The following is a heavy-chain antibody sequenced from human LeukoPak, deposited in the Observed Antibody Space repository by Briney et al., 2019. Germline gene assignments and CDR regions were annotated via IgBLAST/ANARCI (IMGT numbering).Heavy chain of an antibody. CDR3: ARAISSSWSVAGWQIYYYYYYMDV. Sequence: SETLSLTCTVSGGSIRSSTYYWSWIRQPPGKGLEWIGEINHSGSTNYNPSLKSRVTISVDTSKNQFSLKLSSVTAADTAVCYCARAISSSWSVAGWQIYYYYYYMDVWGKGTTVTVSS. CDR1: GGSIRSSTYY. D-gene: IGHD6-13*01. CDR2: INHSGST. V-gene: IGHV4-39*07. J-gene: IGHJ6*03.